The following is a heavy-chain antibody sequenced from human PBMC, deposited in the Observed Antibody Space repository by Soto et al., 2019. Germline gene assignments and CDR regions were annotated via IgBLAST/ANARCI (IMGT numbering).Heavy chain of an antibody. J-gene: IGHJ6*02. V-gene: IGHV4-59*08. D-gene: IGHD1-26*01. CDR2: IYYSGST. CDR3: ASPRPLVGAANYYYYGMDV. CDR1: GGSISSYY. Sequence: PSETLSLTCTVSGGSISSYYWSWNRQPPGKGLEWIGYIYYSGSTNYNPSLKSRVTISVDTSKNQFSLKLSSVTAADTAVYYCASPRPLVGAANYYYYGMDVWGQGTTVTVSS.